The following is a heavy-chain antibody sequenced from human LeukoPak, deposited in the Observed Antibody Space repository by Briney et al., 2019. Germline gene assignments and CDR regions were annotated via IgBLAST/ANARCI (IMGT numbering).Heavy chain of an antibody. D-gene: IGHD6-13*01. V-gene: IGHV4-34*01. J-gene: IGHJ4*02. CDR2: INHSGST. Sequence: SGTLSLTCAVYGGSFSSYYWSWIRQSPGRGLEWIGEINHSGSTYYNPSLKSRVTISEDTSKNQFSLKLSSVTAADAAVYYCARGVRIADYWGQGTLVTVSS. CDR1: GGSFSSYY. CDR3: ARGVRIADY.